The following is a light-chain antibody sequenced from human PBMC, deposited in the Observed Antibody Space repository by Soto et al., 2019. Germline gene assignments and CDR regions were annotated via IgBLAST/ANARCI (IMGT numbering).Light chain of an antibody. CDR1: SSDVGSYNL. V-gene: IGLV2-23*01. J-gene: IGLJ3*02. Sequence: QSVLTQPASVSGSPGQSITISCTGTSSDVGSYNLVSWYQQHPDKAPKLMIFEGTKRPSGVSNRFSGSKSGNTASLTISGLQAEDEADYYCCSYAGSSGWVFGGGTKVTV. CDR2: EGT. CDR3: CSYAGSSGWV.